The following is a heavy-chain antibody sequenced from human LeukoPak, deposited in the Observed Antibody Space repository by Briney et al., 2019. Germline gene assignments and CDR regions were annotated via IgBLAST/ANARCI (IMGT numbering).Heavy chain of an antibody. Sequence: SETLSLTCTVSGDSISSYYWSWIRQPAGKGLEWIGRIYTSGSTNYNPSLKSRVTMSVDTSKNQFSLKLSSVTAADTAVYYCAREAAPYLYYYDSSGYRFDYWGQGTLVTVSS. J-gene: IGHJ4*02. CDR3: AREAAPYLYYYDSSGYRFDY. V-gene: IGHV4-4*07. CDR1: GDSISSYY. D-gene: IGHD3-22*01. CDR2: IYTSGST.